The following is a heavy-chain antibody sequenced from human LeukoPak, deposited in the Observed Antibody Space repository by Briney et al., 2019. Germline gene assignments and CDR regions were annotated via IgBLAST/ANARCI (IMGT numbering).Heavy chain of an antibody. CDR3: ATDRVAAAGTAGEMVY. CDR2: FDPEDGET. Sequence: ASVKVSCKVSGYTLTELSMHWVRQAPGKGLEWMGGFDPEDGETIYAQKLQGRVTMTEDTSTDTAYMELSSLRSEDTAVHYCATDRVAAAGTAGEMVYWGQGTLVTVSS. D-gene: IGHD6-13*01. J-gene: IGHJ4*02. V-gene: IGHV1-24*01. CDR1: GYTLTELS.